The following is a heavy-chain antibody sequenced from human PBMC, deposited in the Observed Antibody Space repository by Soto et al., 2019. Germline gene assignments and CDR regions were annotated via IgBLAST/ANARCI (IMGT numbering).Heavy chain of an antibody. D-gene: IGHD6-6*01. CDR1: GGSISSYY. CDR3: ARGGYSSSREPQTLKYYYYYMDV. CDR2: IYYSGST. Sequence: QVQLQESGPGLVKPSETLSLTCTVSGGSISSYYWSWIRQPPGKGLEWIGDIYYSGSTNYNPSLKSRVTISVDTSKNQFSLKLSSVPAADTAVYYCARGGYSSSREPQTLKYYYYYMDVWGKGTTVTVSS. J-gene: IGHJ6*03. V-gene: IGHV4-59*01.